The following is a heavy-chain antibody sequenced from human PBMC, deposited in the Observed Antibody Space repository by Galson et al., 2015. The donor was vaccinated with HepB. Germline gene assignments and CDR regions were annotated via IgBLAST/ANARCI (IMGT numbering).Heavy chain of an antibody. CDR3: ARPDYYDSSGYFFDI. J-gene: IGHJ3*02. Sequence: QSGAEVKKPGESLKISCTGSGYSFTSYWIGWVRQMPGKGLEWMGIIYPGDSDTRYSPSFQGQVTISADKSISTAYLQWSSLKASDTAMYYCARPDYYDSSGYFFDIWGQGTMVTVSS. CDR2: IYPGDSDT. D-gene: IGHD3-22*01. V-gene: IGHV5-51*01. CDR1: GYSFTSYW.